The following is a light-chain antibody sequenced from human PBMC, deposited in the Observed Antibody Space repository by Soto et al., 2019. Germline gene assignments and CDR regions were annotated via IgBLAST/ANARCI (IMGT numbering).Light chain of an antibody. CDR1: QGVSSY. CDR2: DAS. V-gene: IGKV3-11*01. J-gene: IGKJ3*01. CDR3: QQRSNWPRFT. Sequence: EIVLTQSPATLSLSPGERATLSCRASQGVSSYLAWYQQKPGQAPRLLIYDASNRATGIPARFSGSASGTDFTLTISSLEPEDFAVYYRQQRSNWPRFTFGPGTKVDIK.